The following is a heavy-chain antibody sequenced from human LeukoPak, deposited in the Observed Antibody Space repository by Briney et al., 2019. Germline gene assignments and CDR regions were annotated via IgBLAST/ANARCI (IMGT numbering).Heavy chain of an antibody. CDR1: GFTFTSYW. Sequence: GGSLRLSCAASGFTFTSYWMNWFRQAPGKGLEWVANIKEDGSEKYYVDSVKGRFTISRDNAKNSVYLQMNSLRAEDTAVYYCARDNGFWGQGTLVTVSS. V-gene: IGHV3-7*03. CDR3: ARDNGF. CDR2: IKEDGSEK. D-gene: IGHD2-8*01. J-gene: IGHJ4*02.